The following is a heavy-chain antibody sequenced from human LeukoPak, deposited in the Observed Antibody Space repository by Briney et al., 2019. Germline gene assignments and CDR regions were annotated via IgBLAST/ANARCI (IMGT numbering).Heavy chain of an antibody. D-gene: IGHD2-8*01. CDR1: GFTFSSYE. CDR2: ISSSGSTI. Sequence: PGGSLRLSCAASGFTFSSYEMNWVRQAPGKGLEWVSYISSSGSTIYYADSVKGRFTISRDNAKNSLYLQMNSLRAEDTAVYYCARDSLMVYAMSMDVWGKGTTVTVSS. J-gene: IGHJ6*03. V-gene: IGHV3-48*03. CDR3: ARDSLMVYAMSMDV.